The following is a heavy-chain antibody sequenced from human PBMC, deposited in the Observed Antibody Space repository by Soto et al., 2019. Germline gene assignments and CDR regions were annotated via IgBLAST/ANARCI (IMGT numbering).Heavy chain of an antibody. CDR1: AGSISNYH. V-gene: IGHV4-59*01. CDR2: IFYTGKT. Sequence: KTSETLSLTCSVSAGSISNYHWSWIRQPPGKGLEWIGYIFYTGKTNYSPSPKSRVTISLDTSKNQFSLRLDSVTAADTAVYYCARVLEVAGGFDPWGQGTLVTVSS. J-gene: IGHJ5*02. D-gene: IGHD2-15*01. CDR3: ARVLEVAGGFDP.